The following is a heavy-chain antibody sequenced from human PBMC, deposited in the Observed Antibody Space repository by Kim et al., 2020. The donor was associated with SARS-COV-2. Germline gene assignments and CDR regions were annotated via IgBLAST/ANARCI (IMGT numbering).Heavy chain of an antibody. Sequence: YAQKFQGRVTMTRDTSISTAYMERSRLRSDDTAVYYCARDPDYGDWRGDYWGQGTLVTVSS. J-gene: IGHJ4*02. D-gene: IGHD4-17*01. V-gene: IGHV1-2*02. CDR3: ARDPDYGDWRGDY.